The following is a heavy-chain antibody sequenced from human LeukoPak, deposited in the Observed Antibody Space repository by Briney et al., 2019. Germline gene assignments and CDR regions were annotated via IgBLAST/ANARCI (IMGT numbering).Heavy chain of an antibody. CDR1: RYTFAAYY. D-gene: IGHD2-21*01. Sequence: ASVKVSCRTSRYTFAAYYIHWVRQAPGQGLEWMGWVNPNGGGTNYAQKFKDRLTMTRDTSISTAYMELSSLESDDTVVYFCAREGVGGAYAMDVWGQGTTVTVSS. CDR2: VNPNGGGT. CDR3: AREGVGGAYAMDV. J-gene: IGHJ6*02. V-gene: IGHV1-2*02.